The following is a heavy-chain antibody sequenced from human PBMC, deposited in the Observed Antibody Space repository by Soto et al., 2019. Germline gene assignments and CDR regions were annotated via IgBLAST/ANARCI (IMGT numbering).Heavy chain of an antibody. D-gene: IGHD3-10*01. CDR1: GFTFSSYA. V-gene: IGHV3-30-3*01. Sequence: GGSLRLSCAASGFTFSSYAMHWVRQAPGKGLEGVAVISYDGSNKYYADSVKGRFTISRDNSKNTLYLQMNSLRAEDTAVYYCARDPYYYGSGSYYPPGYWGQGTLVTVSS. J-gene: IGHJ4*02. CDR3: ARDPYYYGSGSYYPPGY. CDR2: ISYDGSNK.